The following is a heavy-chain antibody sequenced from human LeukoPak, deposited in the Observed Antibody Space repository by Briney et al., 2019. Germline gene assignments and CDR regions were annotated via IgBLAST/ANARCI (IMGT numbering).Heavy chain of an antibody. CDR2: ISYDGSNK. CDR1: GFTFSGYG. D-gene: IGHD6-19*01. J-gene: IGHJ4*02. CDR3: ARGAYSSGWAYFDH. Sequence: GRSLRLSCAASGFTFSGYGMHWVRQAPGKGLEWVAVISYDGSNKYYADSVKGRFTISRDNSKNTLYLQMNSLRAEDTAVYYCARGAYSSGWAYFDHWGQGTLVTVSS. V-gene: IGHV3-30*03.